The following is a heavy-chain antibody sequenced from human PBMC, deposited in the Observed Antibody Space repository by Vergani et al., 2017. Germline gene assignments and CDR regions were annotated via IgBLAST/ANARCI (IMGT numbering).Heavy chain of an antibody. CDR2: IYYSGST. CDR1: GGSISSSSYY. Sequence: QLQLQESGPGLVKPSETLSLTCTVSGGSISSSSYYWGWIRQPPGKGLEWIGSIYYSGSTDYNPSLKSRVTISVDTSKNQFSLKLSSVTAADTAVYYCARDRVSPAKHWFDPWGQGTLVTVSS. J-gene: IGHJ5*02. D-gene: IGHD2-8*01. V-gene: IGHV4-39*07. CDR3: ARDRVSPAKHWFDP.